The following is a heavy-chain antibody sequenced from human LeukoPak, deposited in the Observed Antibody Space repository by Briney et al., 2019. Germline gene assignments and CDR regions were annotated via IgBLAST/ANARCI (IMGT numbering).Heavy chain of an antibody. V-gene: IGHV3-21*01. CDR2: ISRSSDYT. J-gene: IGHJ2*01. CDR3: AVAGLSYWYFDL. Sequence: GGSLRLSFAASGFTFSSYSMNWVRQAPGKGLEGVSSISRSSDYTYYADSVKGRFTISRDNAKNSLYLQMNSLRAEDTAVYCCAVAGLSYWYFDLWGRGTLVTVSS. D-gene: IGHD6-19*01. CDR1: GFTFSSYS.